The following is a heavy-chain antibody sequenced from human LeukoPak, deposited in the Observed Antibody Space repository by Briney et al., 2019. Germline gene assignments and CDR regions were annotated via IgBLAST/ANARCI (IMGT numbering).Heavy chain of an antibody. V-gene: IGHV4-59*01. Sequence: SETLSLTCTVSGDSISSYYWGWIRQPPGKGLEWIGYIYHSGSTNYNPSLKSRVTISADTSKDQFSLKLASVTAADTAVYYCATGYSSTWHYFDYWGQGTLVTVSS. CDR1: GDSISSYY. D-gene: IGHD6-13*01. CDR2: IYHSGST. J-gene: IGHJ4*02. CDR3: ATGYSSTWHYFDY.